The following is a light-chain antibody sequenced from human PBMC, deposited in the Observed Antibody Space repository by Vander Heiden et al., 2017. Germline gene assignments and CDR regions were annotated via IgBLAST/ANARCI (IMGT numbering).Light chain of an antibody. J-gene: IGKJ1*01. CDR2: EAS. CDR1: QSVSSY. CDR3: HHRSGCIPGT. V-gene: IGKV3-11*01. Sequence: EIVFTHSPATLALSPLDVPTLSCRPPQSVSSYLAWYHHQPGQAPRILIYEASNRAPGIPGRFSGTGSGTEFTTTIISLEHEDSAVYYCHHRSGCIPGTFGPGTKVEIK.